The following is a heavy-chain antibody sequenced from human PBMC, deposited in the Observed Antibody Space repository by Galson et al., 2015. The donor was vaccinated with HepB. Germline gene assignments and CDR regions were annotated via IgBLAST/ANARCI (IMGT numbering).Heavy chain of an antibody. V-gene: IGHV3-23*01. CDR2: ISGSGGST. Sequence: SLRLSCAASGFTFSSYAMSWVRQAPGKGLEWVSAISGSGGSTYYADSVKGRFTISRDNSKNTLYLQMNSLRAEDTAVYYCAKRGADYYDSSGYWVDYWGQGTLVTVSS. J-gene: IGHJ4*02. D-gene: IGHD3-22*01. CDR3: AKRGADYYDSSGYWVDY. CDR1: GFTFSSYA.